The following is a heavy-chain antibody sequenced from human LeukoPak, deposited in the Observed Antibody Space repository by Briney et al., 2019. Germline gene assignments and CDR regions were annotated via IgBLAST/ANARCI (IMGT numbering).Heavy chain of an antibody. CDR3: ASVYYYDSSGGGAFDI. CDR2: IIPIFGTA. J-gene: IGHJ3*02. V-gene: IGHV1-69*05. Sequence: SVKVSCKASGGTFSSYAISWVRQAPGQGREWMGGIIPIFGTANYAQKFHGRVTITTDESTSTAYMELSSLRSEDTAVYYCASVYYYDSSGGGAFDIWGQGTMVTVSS. CDR1: GGTFSSYA. D-gene: IGHD3-22*01.